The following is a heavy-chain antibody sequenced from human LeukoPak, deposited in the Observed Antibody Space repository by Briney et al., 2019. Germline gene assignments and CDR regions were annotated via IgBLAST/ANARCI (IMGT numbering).Heavy chain of an antibody. V-gene: IGHV3-7*01. Sequence: AGGSLRLSCLASGFSFSSYWMSWVRQAQGKGPEWLANIKQDGSQTYYVDSVKGRFTISRDNAKDSLYLQMSSLRAGDTAVYYCATDAVGDSWSDYWGQGTLVTVSS. CDR3: ATDAVGDSWSDY. J-gene: IGHJ4*02. D-gene: IGHD6-13*01. CDR1: GFSFSSYW. CDR2: IKQDGSQT.